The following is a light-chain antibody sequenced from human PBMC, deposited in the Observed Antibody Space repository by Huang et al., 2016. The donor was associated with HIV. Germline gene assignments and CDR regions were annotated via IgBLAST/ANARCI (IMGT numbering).Light chain of an antibody. CDR2: WES. V-gene: IGKV4-1*01. J-gene: IGKJ4*01. CDR1: QSVLYNSNNKNY. Sequence: DIVMTQAPESLAVSMGERATINCKSSQSVLYNSNNKNYLAWYKQKPGQPPELLIKWESTREDGVPDRFSGSGSGTDFTLTISGLQTEDVAVYYWQQYYNTPLTFGGGTKVEIK. CDR3: QQYYNTPLT.